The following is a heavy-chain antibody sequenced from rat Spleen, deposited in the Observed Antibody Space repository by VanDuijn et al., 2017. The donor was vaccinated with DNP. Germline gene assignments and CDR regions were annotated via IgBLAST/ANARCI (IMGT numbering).Heavy chain of an antibody. CDR2: ISTSGSRT. D-gene: IGHD4-3*01. CDR1: GFTFSDYA. Sequence: EVQLVETGGGLVQPGRSLILSCAASGFTFSDYAMAWVRQAPKKGLEWVATISTSGSRTYYPDSVKGLFTISRDNAKSSLYLQMNSLKSEDTATYYCARSYNSGWDYYAMDAWGQGTSVTVSS. J-gene: IGHJ4*01. V-gene: IGHV5-7*01. CDR3: ARSYNSGWDYYAMDA.